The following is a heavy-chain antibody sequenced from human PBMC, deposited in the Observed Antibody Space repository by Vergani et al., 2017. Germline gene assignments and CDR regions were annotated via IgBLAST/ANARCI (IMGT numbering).Heavy chain of an antibody. J-gene: IGHJ6*02. CDR1: GGTFSSYT. CDR2: IIPILGIA. V-gene: IGHV1-69*08. CDR3: ARDPITMVRGVIYYYCGMDV. Sequence: QVQLVQSGAEVKKPGSSVKVSCKASGGTFSSYTISWVRQAPGQGLEWMGRIIPILGIANYAQKFQGRVTITADKSTSTAYMELSSLRSEDTAVYYCARDPITMVRGVIYYYCGMDVWGQGTTVTVSS. D-gene: IGHD3-10*01.